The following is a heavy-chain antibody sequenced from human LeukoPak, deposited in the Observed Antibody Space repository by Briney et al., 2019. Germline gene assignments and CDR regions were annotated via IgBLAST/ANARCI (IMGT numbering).Heavy chain of an antibody. V-gene: IGHV3-21*01. Sequence: GGSLRLSCAASGFTFSSYSMNWVRQAPGKGLEWVSSISSSNSYIYYADSVRGRFTISRDNAKNSLYLQMNSLRAEDTAVYYCAREREGHFDYWGQGTLVTVSS. J-gene: IGHJ4*02. CDR1: GFTFSSYS. CDR2: ISSSNSYI. D-gene: IGHD1-26*01. CDR3: AREREGHFDY.